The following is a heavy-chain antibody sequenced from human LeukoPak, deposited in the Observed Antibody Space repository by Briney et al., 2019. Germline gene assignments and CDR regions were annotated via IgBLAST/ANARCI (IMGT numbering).Heavy chain of an antibody. CDR2: INPSGGST. CDR1: GYTFTSYY. CDR3: ARARVYYYDSSGYYDDAFDI. V-gene: IGHV1-46*01. Sequence: ASVKVSCKASGYTFTSYYMHWVRQAPGQGLEWMGIINPSGGSTSYAQKFQGRVTMTRDTSTSTVYMELSSLRSEDTAVYYCARARVYYYDSSGYYDDAFDIWGQGTMVTVSS. D-gene: IGHD3-22*01. J-gene: IGHJ3*02.